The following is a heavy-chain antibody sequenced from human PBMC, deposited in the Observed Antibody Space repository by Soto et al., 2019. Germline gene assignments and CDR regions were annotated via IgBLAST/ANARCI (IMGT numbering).Heavy chain of an antibody. CDR2: IYYSGST. Sequence: PSETLSLTCTVSGGSICSGGYYWSWIPQHPGKGLVWIGYIYYSGSTYYNPSLKSRVTISVDTSKNQFSLKLSSVTAADTAVYYCARLHSAPGYDFWSGYYAGCFDPWGQGTLVTVSS. CDR1: GGSICSGGYY. CDR3: ARLHSAPGYDFWSGYYAGCFDP. J-gene: IGHJ5*02. D-gene: IGHD3-3*01. V-gene: IGHV4-61*08.